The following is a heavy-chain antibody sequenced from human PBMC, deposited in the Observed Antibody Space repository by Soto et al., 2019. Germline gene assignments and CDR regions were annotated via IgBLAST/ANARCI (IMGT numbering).Heavy chain of an antibody. CDR3: ATIPHPIHGPPKWTDS. CDR1: GYSFPSYW. D-gene: IGHD2-2*02. V-gene: IGHV5-51*01. CDR2: MSPADSDT. Sequence: PGESLKISCKGSGYSFPSYWIGWVRQMPGKGLEWMGIMSPADSDTRYSPSLQAQVTISADRSISTAYLQWSSLKASDTAIYFCATIPHPIHGPPKWTDSWALGTPVTVSS. J-gene: IGHJ5*01.